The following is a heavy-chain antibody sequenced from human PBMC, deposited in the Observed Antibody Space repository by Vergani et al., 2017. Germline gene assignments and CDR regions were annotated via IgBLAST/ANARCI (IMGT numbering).Heavy chain of an antibody. J-gene: IGHJ6*03. Sequence: EVPLVQSGAEVKKPGESLKISCKCSGYSFTNYWIGWVRQMPGKGLEWVGIIYPGDSDTRYSPSFQGQVTISADKSISTAYLQWSSLKASDTAMYYCARHVGDIVVVPAAIRGGNTFLYRDYYYMDVWGKGTTVTVSS. CDR3: ARHVGDIVVVPAAIRGGNTFLYRDYYYMDV. CDR1: GYSFTNYW. D-gene: IGHD2-2*02. CDR2: IYPGDSDT. V-gene: IGHV5-51*06.